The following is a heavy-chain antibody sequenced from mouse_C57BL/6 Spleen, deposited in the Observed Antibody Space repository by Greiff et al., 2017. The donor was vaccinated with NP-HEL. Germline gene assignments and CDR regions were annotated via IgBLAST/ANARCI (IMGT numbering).Heavy chain of an antibody. D-gene: IGHD2-4*01. CDR3: AREGGLRGYFDV. J-gene: IGHJ1*03. CDR1: GYTFTSYW. V-gene: IGHV1-55*01. Sequence: QVQLQQSGTVLARPGASVKMSCKTSGYTFTSYWITWVKQRPGQGLEWIGDIYPGSGSTNYNEKFKSKATLTVDTSSSTAYMQLSSLTSEDSAVYYCAREGGLRGYFDVWGTGTTVTVSS. CDR2: IYPGSGST.